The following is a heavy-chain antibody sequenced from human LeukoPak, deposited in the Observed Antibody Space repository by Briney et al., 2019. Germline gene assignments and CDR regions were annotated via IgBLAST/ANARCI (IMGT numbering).Heavy chain of an antibody. V-gene: IGHV1-18*01. CDR3: ASSSGSYYPADYFDY. J-gene: IGHJ4*02. Sequence: ASVKVSCKASGYTFTTYGITWVRQAPGQGLEWMGWISAYNGYTNYAQNLQGRVTMTTDTSTSTAYMELRSLRSDDTAVYYCASSSGSYYPADYFDYWGQGTLVTVSS. D-gene: IGHD1-26*01. CDR1: GYTFTTYG. CDR2: ISAYNGYT.